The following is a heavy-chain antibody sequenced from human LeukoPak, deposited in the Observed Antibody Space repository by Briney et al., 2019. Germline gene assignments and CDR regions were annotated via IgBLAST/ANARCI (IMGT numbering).Heavy chain of an antibody. J-gene: IGHJ4*02. V-gene: IGHV4-38-2*01. Sequence: PSETLSLTCAVSGYSISSGYFWGWIRQPPGKGLEWIGSIHHSGSTYYNPSLKSRVTISVDTSKNQFSLKLSSVTAADTAVYYCERPCGGHDFGYWGQGTLVTVSS. CDR1: GYSISSGYF. D-gene: IGHD2-21*01. CDR2: IHHSGST. CDR3: ERPCGGHDFGY.